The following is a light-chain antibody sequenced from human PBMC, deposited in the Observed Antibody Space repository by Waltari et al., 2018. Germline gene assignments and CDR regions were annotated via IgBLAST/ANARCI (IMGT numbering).Light chain of an antibody. CDR1: QSIDSW. CDR3: QHYKTSSRT. J-gene: IGKJ1*01. V-gene: IGKV1-5*03. Sequence: DIQLTQSPSTLSASVGDRVTITCRARQSIDSWLAWYQQRPGKVPKPLIYKESSLESGVPSRFSGSGSGTEFTLTISSLQPDDFATYYCQHYKTSSRTFGQGTKVEIK. CDR2: KES.